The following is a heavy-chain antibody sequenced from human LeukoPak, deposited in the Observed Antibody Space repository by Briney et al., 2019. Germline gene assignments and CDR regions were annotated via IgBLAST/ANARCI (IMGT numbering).Heavy chain of an antibody. CDR1: GFTVSYTY. J-gene: IGHJ4*02. V-gene: IGHV3-53*01. Sequence: GGSLRLSCTASGFTVSYTYMTWVRQAPGKGLEWVSVMYGDGSTYYADSVKGRFTISRDDSRNAVHLQMNTLRAEDTAVYYCGTSYHDTSGFFDYWGQGNLVTVSS. D-gene: IGHD3-22*01. CDR2: MYGDGST. CDR3: GTSYHDTSGFFDY.